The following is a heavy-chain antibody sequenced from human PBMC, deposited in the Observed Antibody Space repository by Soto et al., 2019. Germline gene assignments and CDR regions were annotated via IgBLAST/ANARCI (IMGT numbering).Heavy chain of an antibody. D-gene: IGHD1-7*01. CDR3: ASRDPGTSVDY. Sequence: SETLSLTCAVYGGSFSAHSWTWIRQSPGKGLEWIGDINRSGSTNYKPSLKSRVTISLDTSKNQFSLKVTSLTAADTAVYYCASRDPGTSVDYWGQGTLVTVS. J-gene: IGHJ4*02. V-gene: IGHV4-34*01. CDR2: INRSGST. CDR1: GGSFSAHS.